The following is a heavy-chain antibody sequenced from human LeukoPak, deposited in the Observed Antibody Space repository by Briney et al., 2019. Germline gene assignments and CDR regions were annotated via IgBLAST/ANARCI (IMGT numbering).Heavy chain of an antibody. V-gene: IGHV3-30-3*01. Sequence: GGSLRLSCAASGFTFSSYTIHWVRQPPGKGLEWVAVISFDGSNKYYADSVKGRFTISRDNSKNTLYLQMNSLRAEDTAVYYCAREELGSGLGFDPWGQGTLVTVSS. D-gene: IGHD3-16*01. J-gene: IGHJ5*02. CDR1: GFTFSSYT. CDR3: AREELGSGLGFDP. CDR2: ISFDGSNK.